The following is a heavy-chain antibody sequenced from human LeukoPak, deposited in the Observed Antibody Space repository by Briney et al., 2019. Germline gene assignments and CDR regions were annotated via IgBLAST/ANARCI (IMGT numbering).Heavy chain of an antibody. J-gene: IGHJ3*02. CDR2: ISSSSSYI. D-gene: IGHD3-16*01. CDR1: GFTFSSYS. V-gene: IGHV3-21*01. CDR3: ARGRSLNYVDAFDI. Sequence: GGSLRLSCAASGFTFSSYSMNWVRQAPGKGLEWVSSISSSSSYIYYADSVKGRFTISRDNAKNSLYLQMNSLRAEDTAVYYCARGRSLNYVDAFDIWGQGTMVTVSS.